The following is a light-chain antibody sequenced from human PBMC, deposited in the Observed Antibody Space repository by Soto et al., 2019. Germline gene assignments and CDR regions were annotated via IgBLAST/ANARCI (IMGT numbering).Light chain of an antibody. CDR3: CSFTSSNTQV. CDR1: SSDVGGYNY. Sequence: QAVVTQPASVSGSPGQSITISCTGTSSDVGGYNYVSWYQQHPGRAPKLMIYDVSYRPSGVSNRFSGSKSGNTASLTISGLQPDDEADYYCCSFTSSNTQVFGGGTKLTVL. V-gene: IGLV2-14*01. CDR2: DVS. J-gene: IGLJ2*01.